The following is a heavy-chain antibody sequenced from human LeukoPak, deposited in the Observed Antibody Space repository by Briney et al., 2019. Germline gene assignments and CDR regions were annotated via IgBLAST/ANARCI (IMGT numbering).Heavy chain of an antibody. V-gene: IGHV1-24*01. CDR2: FDPEDGET. D-gene: IGHD6-13*01. CDR1: GYTLTELS. CDR3: ARVDSRSNACDY. Sequence: ASVKVSCKVSGYTLTELSMHWVRQAPGKGLEWMGGFDPEDGETIYAQKFQGRVTMTTDTSTTTAYMELRSLRSDDTAVYYCARVDSRSNACDYWGQGTLVTVSS. J-gene: IGHJ4*02.